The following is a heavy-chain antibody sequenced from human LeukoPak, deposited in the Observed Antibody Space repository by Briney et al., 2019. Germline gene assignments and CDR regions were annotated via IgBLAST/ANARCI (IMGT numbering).Heavy chain of an antibody. CDR3: ATSSYDFWSGYYRS. D-gene: IGHD3-3*01. CDR1: GFTFTSYG. Sequence: ASVKVSCKASGFTFTSYGISWVRQAPGQGLEWMGWISAYNGNTNYAQKLQGRVTMTTDTSTSTAYMELRSLRSDDTAVYYCATSSYDFWSGYYRSWGQGTLVTVSS. J-gene: IGHJ4*02. V-gene: IGHV1-18*01. CDR2: ISAYNGNT.